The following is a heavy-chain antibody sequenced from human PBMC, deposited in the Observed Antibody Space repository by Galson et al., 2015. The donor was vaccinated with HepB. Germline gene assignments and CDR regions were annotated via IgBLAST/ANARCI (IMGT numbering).Heavy chain of an antibody. CDR3: AVDSSGYFPFDL. CDR1: GFTFSSYW. Sequence: SLRLSCAASGFTFSSYWMSWVRQAPGKGLEWVANIKQDGSEKYYVDSVKGRFTISRDNAKNSLYLQMNSLRAEDTAVYYCAVDSSGYFPFDLWGRGTLVTVSS. D-gene: IGHD3-22*01. J-gene: IGHJ2*01. CDR2: IKQDGSEK. V-gene: IGHV3-7*03.